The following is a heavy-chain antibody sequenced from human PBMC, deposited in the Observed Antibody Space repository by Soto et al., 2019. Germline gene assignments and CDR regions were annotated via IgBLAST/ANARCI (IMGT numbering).Heavy chain of an antibody. D-gene: IGHD3-10*01. CDR2: MNEDGGTT. CDR1: GFSFSSYW. J-gene: IGHJ6*02. CDR3: ASDLSGRADV. Sequence: LRLSCAASGFSFSSYWMHWVRQVPGKGLVWVARMNEDGGTTDYADSVKGRFTISRDNAKNTLYLQMNSLRVEDTAVYYCASDLSGRADVWGQGTTVTVSS. V-gene: IGHV3-74*01.